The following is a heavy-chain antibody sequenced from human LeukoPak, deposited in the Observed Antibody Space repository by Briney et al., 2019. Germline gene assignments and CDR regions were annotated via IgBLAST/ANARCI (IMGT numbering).Heavy chain of an antibody. CDR2: ISAYNGNT. D-gene: IGHD5-18*01. V-gene: IGHV1-18*01. J-gene: IGHJ6*02. CDR3: ARVGYGPNYGMDV. CDR1: GYTFTRYG. Sequence: ASVTVSCKASGYTFTRYGMRWVRQAPGQGLEGMGWISAYNGNTNYAQKLQGRVTMTTDTSTSTAYMELRSLRSDDTAVYYCARVGYGPNYGMDVWGQGTTVTVSS.